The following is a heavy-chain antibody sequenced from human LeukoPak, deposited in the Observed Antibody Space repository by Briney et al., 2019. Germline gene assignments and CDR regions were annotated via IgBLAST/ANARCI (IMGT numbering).Heavy chain of an antibody. J-gene: IGHJ4*02. CDR2: IIPIFGTA. D-gene: IGHD1-26*01. V-gene: IGHV1-69*13. Sequence: SVKVSCKASGGTFSNYAISWVRQAPGQGLEWMGGIIPIFGTANYAQKFQGRVTITADESTSTAYMELSSLRSEDTAVYYCASPSHSSGSYGTFDYWGQGTLVTVSS. CDR1: GGTFSNYA. CDR3: ASPSHSSGSYGTFDY.